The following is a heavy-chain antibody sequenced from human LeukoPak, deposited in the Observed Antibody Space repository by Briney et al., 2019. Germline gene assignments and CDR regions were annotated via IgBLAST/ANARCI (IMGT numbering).Heavy chain of an antibody. CDR1: GGSSTKHQ. V-gene: IGHV4-34*01. D-gene: IGHD6-19*01. CDR3: ARNRRNSSGWYSDY. Sequence: SETLSLTCAVYGGSSTKHQWSWIRQPPGKGLEWIGAINDGGSTNYNPSLKSRVTISVDTSKNQFSLRLSSMTAADTAVYYCARNRRNSSGWYSDYWGQGTLVTVSS. J-gene: IGHJ4*02. CDR2: INDGGST.